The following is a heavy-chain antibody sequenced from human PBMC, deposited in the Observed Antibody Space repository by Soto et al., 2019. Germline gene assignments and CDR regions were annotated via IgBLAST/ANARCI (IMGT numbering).Heavy chain of an antibody. V-gene: IGHV1-69*13. J-gene: IGHJ6*02. Sequence: SVKVSCKASGGTFSSYAISWVRQAPGQGLEWMGGIIPIFGTANYAQKFQGRVTVTADESTSTAYMELSSLRSEDTAVYYCARDPSPGYYYYGMDVWGQGTTVTVSS. CDR1: GGTFSSYA. CDR3: ARDPSPGYYYYGMDV. CDR2: IIPIFGTA.